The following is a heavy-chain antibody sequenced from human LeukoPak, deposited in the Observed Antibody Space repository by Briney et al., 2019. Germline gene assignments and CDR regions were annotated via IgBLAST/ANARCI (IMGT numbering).Heavy chain of an antibody. D-gene: IGHD2-15*01. Sequence: ASVKVSCKASGYAFISYYMHWVRQAPGQGLEWMGIINPSGGSTSYAQEFQGRVTMTRDTSTSTVYMELSSLRSEDTAVYYCAREEGYCSGGSCYYYGMDVWGKGTTVTVSS. CDR1: GYAFISYY. CDR3: AREEGYCSGGSCYYYGMDV. V-gene: IGHV1-46*01. CDR2: INPSGGST. J-gene: IGHJ6*04.